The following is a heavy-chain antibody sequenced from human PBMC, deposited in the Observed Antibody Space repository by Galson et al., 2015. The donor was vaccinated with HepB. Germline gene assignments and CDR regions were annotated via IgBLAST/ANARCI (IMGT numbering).Heavy chain of an antibody. D-gene: IGHD6-19*01. V-gene: IGHV3-21*01. CDR2: ISSSSSYI. CDR1: GFTFSSYS. CDR3: ARAGAESYIAVAEFDY. Sequence: SLRLSCAASGFTFSSYSMNWVRQAPGKGLEWVSSISSSSSYIYYADSVKGRFTISRDNAKNSLYLQMNSLRAEDTAVYYCARAGAESYIAVAEFDYWGQGTLVTVSS. J-gene: IGHJ4*02.